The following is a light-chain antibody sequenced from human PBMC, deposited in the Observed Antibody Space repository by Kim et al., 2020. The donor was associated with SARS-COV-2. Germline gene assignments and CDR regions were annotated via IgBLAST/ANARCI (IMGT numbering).Light chain of an antibody. V-gene: IGLV3-1*01. CDR2: QDS. CDR1: KLGEKY. J-gene: IGLJ2*01. Sequence: VAPGQTASITCSGHKLGEKYTCWYLQRPGQSPVLVIYQDSKRPSGIPERISGSNSGNTATLTISGTQAMDEAHYYCQTWDDNSVVFGGGTQLTVL. CDR3: QTWDDNSVV.